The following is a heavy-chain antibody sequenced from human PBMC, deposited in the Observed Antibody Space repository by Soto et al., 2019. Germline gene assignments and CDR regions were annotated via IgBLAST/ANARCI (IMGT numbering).Heavy chain of an antibody. CDR2: IKQDGSEK. CDR3: ARGFDFWSGYYKVWSAFDI. V-gene: IGHV3-7*01. Sequence: PWGSLRLSCAASGFTFSSYWMSWVRQAPGKGLEWVANIKQDGSEKYYVDSVKGRFTISRDNAKNSLYLQMNSLRAEDTAVYYCARGFDFWSGYYKVWSAFDIWGQGTMVTVSS. CDR1: GFTFSSYW. D-gene: IGHD3-3*01. J-gene: IGHJ3*02.